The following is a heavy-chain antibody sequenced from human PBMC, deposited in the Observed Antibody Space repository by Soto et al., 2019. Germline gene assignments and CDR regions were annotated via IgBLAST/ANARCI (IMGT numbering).Heavy chain of an antibody. Sequence: ASVKVSCKASGYTFTSYDINWVRQATGQGLEWMGWMNPNSGNTGYAQKFQGRVTMTRNTSISTAYMELSSLRSEDTAVYYCARRTPSCPPGCATFDYYYYGMDVWGQGTTVTVSS. D-gene: IGHD3-10*02. J-gene: IGHJ6*02. CDR3: ARRTPSCPPGCATFDYYYYGMDV. V-gene: IGHV1-8*01. CDR2: MNPNSGNT. CDR1: GYTFTSYD.